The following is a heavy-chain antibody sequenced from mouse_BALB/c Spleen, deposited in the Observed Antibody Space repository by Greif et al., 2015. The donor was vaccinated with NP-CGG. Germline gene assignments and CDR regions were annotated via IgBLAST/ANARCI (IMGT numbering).Heavy chain of an antibody. D-gene: IGHD1-1*01. CDR2: ISSGSSTI. CDR3: ARDCYGSSYAY. Sequence: EVKLMESGGGLVQPGGSRKLSCAASGFTFSSFGMHWVRQAPEKGLEWVAYISSGSSTIYYADTVKGRFTISRDNPKNTLFLQMTSLRSEDTAMYYCARDCYGSSYAYWGQGTLVTVSA. CDR1: GFTFSSFG. J-gene: IGHJ3*01. V-gene: IGHV5-17*02.